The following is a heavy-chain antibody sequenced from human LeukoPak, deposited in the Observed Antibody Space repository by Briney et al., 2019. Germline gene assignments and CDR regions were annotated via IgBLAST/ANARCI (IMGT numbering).Heavy chain of an antibody. D-gene: IGHD2-21*01. J-gene: IGHJ4*02. V-gene: IGHV4-59*01. Sequence: PSETLSLTCTVSGGSISSYYWSWIRQPPGKGLEWIGYIYYSGSTNYNPSLKSRVTISVDTSKNQFSLKLSSVTAADTAVYYCATYGDSGTFDYWGQGTLVTVSS. CDR2: IYYSGST. CDR1: GGSISSYY. CDR3: ATYGDSGTFDY.